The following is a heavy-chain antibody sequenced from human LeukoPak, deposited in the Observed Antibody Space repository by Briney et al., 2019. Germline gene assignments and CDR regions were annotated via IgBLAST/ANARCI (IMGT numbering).Heavy chain of an antibody. CDR2: IYTSGST. D-gene: IGHD3-22*01. CDR1: GGSISSYY. J-gene: IGHJ3*02. Sequence: SETLSLTCTVSGGSISSYYWSWIRQPAGKGLEWIGRIYTSGSTNYNPSLKSRVTMSVDTSKNQFSLKLSSVTAADTAVYYCARFAGYYDSSVYAFDIWGQGTMVTVSS. CDR3: ARFAGYYDSSVYAFDI. V-gene: IGHV4-4*07.